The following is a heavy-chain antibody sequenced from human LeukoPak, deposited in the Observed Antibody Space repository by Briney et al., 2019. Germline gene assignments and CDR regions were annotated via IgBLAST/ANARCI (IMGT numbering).Heavy chain of an antibody. Sequence: ASVKVSCKASGYTFTSYYMHWVRQAPGQGLEWMGWINPNSGGTNYAQKFQGRVTMTRDTSISTAYMELSRLRSGDTAVYYCAREKGSIRVAAAGTGYWGQGTLVTVSS. CDR1: GYTFTSYY. J-gene: IGHJ4*02. CDR2: INPNSGGT. D-gene: IGHD6-13*01. V-gene: IGHV1-2*02. CDR3: AREKGSIRVAAAGTGY.